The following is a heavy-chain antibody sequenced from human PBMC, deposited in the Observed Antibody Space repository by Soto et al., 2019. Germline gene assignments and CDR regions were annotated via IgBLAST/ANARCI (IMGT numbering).Heavy chain of an antibody. CDR3: ARDKVDIVATTPMNYYDYYGMDV. Sequence: SVKVSCKASGGTFSSYAISWVRQAPGQGLEWMGGIIPIFGTANYAQKFQGRVTITADKSTSTAYMELSSLRSEDTAVYYCARDKVDIVATTPMNYYDYYGMDVWG. D-gene: IGHD5-12*01. CDR2: IIPIFGTA. J-gene: IGHJ6*02. V-gene: IGHV1-69*06. CDR1: GGTFSSYA.